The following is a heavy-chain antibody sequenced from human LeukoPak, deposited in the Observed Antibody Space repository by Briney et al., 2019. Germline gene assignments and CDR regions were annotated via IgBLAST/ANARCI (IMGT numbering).Heavy chain of an antibody. J-gene: IGHJ3*02. V-gene: IGHV1-18*01. Sequence: GASVKVSCKASGYTFTTYGISWVRQAPGQGLEWMGWSSPYNGNTNYAQKLRGRVTMTTDTSTSTAYMELRSLRSDDTAVYYCARDSVAIQKMVMAFDIWGQGTMVTVSS. CDR1: GYTFTTYG. CDR2: SSPYNGNT. D-gene: IGHD2-21*01. CDR3: ARDSVAIQKMVMAFDI.